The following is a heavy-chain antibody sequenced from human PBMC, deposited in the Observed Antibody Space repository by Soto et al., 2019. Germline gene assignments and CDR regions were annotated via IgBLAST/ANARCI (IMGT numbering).Heavy chain of an antibody. D-gene: IGHD2-15*01. Sequence: QLQLQESGPGLVKPSETLSLTCTVSGGSISSSSYYWGWIRQPPGRGLEWIGSIYYSGSTYYNPSLNRRLPISADTSKNQFALKLSSVTAADTAVYYCARHTPAISISDHWGQGTLVTVSS. CDR3: ARHTPAISISDH. J-gene: IGHJ4*02. CDR2: IYYSGST. V-gene: IGHV4-39*01. CDR1: GGSISSSSYY.